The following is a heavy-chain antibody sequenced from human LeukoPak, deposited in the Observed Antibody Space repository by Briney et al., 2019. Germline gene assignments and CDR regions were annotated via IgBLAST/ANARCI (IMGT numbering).Heavy chain of an antibody. CDR2: ISDSSRYI. D-gene: IGHD2/OR15-2a*01. CDR3: AREVYCSHTTCYYFDY. Sequence: GGSLRLSCAASGFTFSSYSMNGVRQAPGKGLEWVSSISDSSRYIFYADSVKGRFTISRDNAKNSLYLQMNSLRAEDTAVYYCAREVYCSHTTCYYFDYWGLGTLVTVSS. CDR1: GFTFSSYS. J-gene: IGHJ4*02. V-gene: IGHV3-21*01.